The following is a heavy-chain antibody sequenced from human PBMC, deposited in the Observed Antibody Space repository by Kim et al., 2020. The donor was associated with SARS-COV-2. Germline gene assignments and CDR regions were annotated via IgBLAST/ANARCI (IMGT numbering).Heavy chain of an antibody. V-gene: IGHV3-30*18. Sequence: GGSLRLSCAASGFTFSSYGMHWVRQAPGKGLEWVAVISYDGSNKYYADSVKGRFTISRDNSKNTLYLQMNSLRAEDTAVYYCAKDLVGWFLVGVPAAKGSYGMDVWGQGTTVTVSS. J-gene: IGHJ6*02. CDR2: ISYDGSNK. D-gene: IGHD2-2*01. CDR1: GFTFSSYG. CDR3: AKDLVGWFLVGVPAAKGSYGMDV.